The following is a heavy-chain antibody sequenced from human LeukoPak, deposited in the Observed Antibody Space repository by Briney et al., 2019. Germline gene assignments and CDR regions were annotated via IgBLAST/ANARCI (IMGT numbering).Heavy chain of an antibody. V-gene: IGHV3-9*01. Sequence: GGSLGLSCVASGFSFDDYAMHWVRQAPGKGLEWVSGISRSSGTIYYSDSVKGRFTISRDNAKNSVYLQMNSLRANDTAFYYCAKDSTPRGVQLAFYFDYWGQGALVTVSS. J-gene: IGHJ4*02. CDR3: AKDSTPRGVQLAFYFDY. D-gene: IGHD2-8*01. CDR2: ISRSSGTI. CDR1: GFSFDDYA.